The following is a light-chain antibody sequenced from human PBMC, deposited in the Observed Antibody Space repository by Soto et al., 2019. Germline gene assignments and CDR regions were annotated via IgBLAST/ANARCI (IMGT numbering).Light chain of an antibody. CDR1: QSVTSN. CDR2: DIS. J-gene: IGKJ4*01. V-gene: IGKV3D-15*01. CDR3: QQYNDWPLT. Sequence: EIVMTQSPATLSVSPGERATLSCRASQSVTSNLAWYQQKPGQAPSLLIYDISARATGIPTRFSGSRSGTEFPLTISSRQSEDFAVYYCQQYNDWPLTFGGGTKVDI.